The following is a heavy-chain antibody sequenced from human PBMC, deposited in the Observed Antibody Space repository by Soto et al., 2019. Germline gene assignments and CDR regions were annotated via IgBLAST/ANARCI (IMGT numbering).Heavy chain of an antibody. V-gene: IGHV3-33*01. J-gene: IGHJ4*02. CDR3: ARVRDPLGIAVAGTDFDY. Sequence: GGSLRLSCAASGFTFSSYGMHWVRQAPGKGLEWVAVIWYDGSNKYYADSVKGRFTISRDNSKNTLYLQMNSLRAEDTAVYHCARVRDPLGIAVAGTDFDYWGQGTLVTVFS. CDR2: IWYDGSNK. CDR1: GFTFSSYG. D-gene: IGHD6-19*01.